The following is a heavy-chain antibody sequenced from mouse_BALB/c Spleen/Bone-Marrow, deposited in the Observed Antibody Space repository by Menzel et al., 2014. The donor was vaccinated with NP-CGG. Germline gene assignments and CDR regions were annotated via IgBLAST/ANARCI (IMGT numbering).Heavy chain of an antibody. CDR1: GFTFSSYA. V-gene: IGHV5-6-5*01. D-gene: IGHD1-2*01. CDR3: AREGGTTAHYYAMDY. CDR2: ISSGGST. Sequence: DVHLVEPGGGLVKPGGSLKLSCAASGFTFSSYAMSWVRQTPEKRLEWVASISSGGSTYYPDSVKGRFTISRDNARNILYLQMSSLRSEDTAMYYCAREGGTTAHYYAMDYWGQGTSVTVSS. J-gene: IGHJ4*01.